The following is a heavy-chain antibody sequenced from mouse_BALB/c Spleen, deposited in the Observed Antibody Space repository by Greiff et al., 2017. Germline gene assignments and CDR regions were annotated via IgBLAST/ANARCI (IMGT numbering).Heavy chain of an antibody. CDR2: ISYSGST. CDR1: GYSITSDYA. V-gene: IGHV3-2*02. Sequence: ESGPGLVKPSQSLSLTCTVTGYSITSDYAWNWIRQFPGNKLEWMGYISYSGSTSYNPSLKSRISITRDTSKNQFFLQLNSVTTEDTATYYCAIRRAMDYWGQGTSVTVSA. CDR3: AIRRAMDY. J-gene: IGHJ4*01.